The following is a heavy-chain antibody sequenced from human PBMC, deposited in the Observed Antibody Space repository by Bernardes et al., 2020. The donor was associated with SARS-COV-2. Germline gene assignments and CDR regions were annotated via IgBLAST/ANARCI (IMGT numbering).Heavy chain of an antibody. Sequence: SETLSLTRAAYGGSFSGSPWSWTRQAPGKGLEWIGELNERGAANYNLAHKRRIRISVDTSKNPMSLKLNTVTAAETAVYYCARGQVEFTMVVVVFTGASFYLDPWGQGTRVTVSS. CDR2: LNERGAA. CDR3: ARGQVEFTMVVVVFTGASFYLDP. D-gene: IGHD3-22*01. CDR1: GGSFSGSP. J-gene: IGHJ5*02. V-gene: IGHV4-34*01.